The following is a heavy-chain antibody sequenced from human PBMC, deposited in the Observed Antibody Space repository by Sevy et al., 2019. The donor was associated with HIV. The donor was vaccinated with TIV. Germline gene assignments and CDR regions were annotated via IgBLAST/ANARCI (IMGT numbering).Heavy chain of an antibody. D-gene: IGHD1-1*01. CDR3: ARLVQLAASGGMDV. CDR2: ISTYNGDT. CDR1: GYTFISYG. V-gene: IGHV1-18*01. J-gene: IGHJ6*02. Sequence: ASVKVSCKASGYTFISYGISWVRQAPGQGLEWMGWISTYNGDTNYSQNLQGRDTMTTDTSTSTAYMDLRSLRSDDTAVYYCARLVQLAASGGMDVWGQGTTVTVSS.